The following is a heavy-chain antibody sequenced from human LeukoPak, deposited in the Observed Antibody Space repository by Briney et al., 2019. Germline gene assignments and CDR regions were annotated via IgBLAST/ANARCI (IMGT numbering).Heavy chain of an antibody. V-gene: IGHV1-2*02. CDR3: ARPTYYYGSGSYLPYDY. D-gene: IGHD3-10*01. CDR2: INPNSGGT. J-gene: IGHJ4*02. CDR1: GYTFTSYY. Sequence: GASVKVSCKASGYTFTSYYMHWVRQAPGQGLEWMGWINPNSGGTNYAQKFQGRVTMTRDTSISTAYMELSRLRSDDTAVYYCARPTYYYGSGSYLPYDYWGQGTLVTVSS.